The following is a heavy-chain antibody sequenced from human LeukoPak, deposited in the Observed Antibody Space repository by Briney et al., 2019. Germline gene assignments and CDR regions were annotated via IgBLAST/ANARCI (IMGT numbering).Heavy chain of an antibody. CDR2: INSDGSST. J-gene: IGHJ4*02. CDR3: ARGYSSNWYYFDY. D-gene: IGHD6-13*01. Sequence: GGSLRLSCAASGFTFSSYSMNWVRQAPGKGLEWVSRINSDGSSTNYADSVKGRFTISRDNAKNTLYLQMNSLRAEDTAVYYCARGYSSNWYYFDYWGQGTLVTVSS. V-gene: IGHV3-74*01. CDR1: GFTFSSYS.